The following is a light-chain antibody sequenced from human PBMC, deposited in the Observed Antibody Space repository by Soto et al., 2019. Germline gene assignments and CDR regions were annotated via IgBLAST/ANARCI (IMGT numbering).Light chain of an antibody. Sequence: DVVMTQSPLSLPVTLGQSASISCTSSQSLVYADGNTYLNWLQQGPGQSPRRLIYKVFNRDSGVPDRFSGSASGSEFTLTISRVEAEDIGVYYCMQTAHWPYTFGRGTKVDIK. CDR3: MQTAHWPYT. CDR2: KVF. V-gene: IGKV2-30*01. CDR1: QSLVYADGNTY. J-gene: IGKJ2*01.